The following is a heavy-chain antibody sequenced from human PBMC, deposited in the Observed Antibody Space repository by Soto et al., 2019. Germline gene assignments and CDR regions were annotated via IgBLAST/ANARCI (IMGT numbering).Heavy chain of an antibody. CDR2: AHYSGST. J-gene: IGHJ5*02. Sequence: PSETLSLTCTVSGGSIRSHYWTWIRQPPGKALEWIGHAHYSGSTKYNPSLKSRVTISLDTSKNQFSLKLRSVTAADTAVYYCARDQQMGRLDPWGQGTLVTVSS. V-gene: IGHV4-59*11. CDR3: ARDQQMGRLDP. D-gene: IGHD6-13*01. CDR1: GGSIRSHY.